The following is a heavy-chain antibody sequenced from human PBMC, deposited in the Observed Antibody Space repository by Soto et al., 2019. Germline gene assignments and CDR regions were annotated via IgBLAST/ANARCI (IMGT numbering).Heavy chain of an antibody. CDR1: GFTFSSYW. V-gene: IGHV3-74*01. Sequence: EVQLVESGGGLVQPGGSLRLSCAASGFTFSSYWMHWVRQVPGKGLVWVSHINHDGSVTRCADFVKGRLTISRDNARNTVHLQMNSLRAEDTAVYYCARMLVGTTGHGMDVWGHGTTVTVSS. J-gene: IGHJ6*02. D-gene: IGHD1-26*01. CDR3: ARMLVGTTGHGMDV. CDR2: INHDGSVT.